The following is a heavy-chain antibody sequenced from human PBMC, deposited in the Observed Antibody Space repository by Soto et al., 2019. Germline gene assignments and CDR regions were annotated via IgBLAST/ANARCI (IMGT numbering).Heavy chain of an antibody. CDR2: IIPIFGTA. V-gene: IGHV1-69*13. J-gene: IGHJ4*02. CDR1: GGTFSSYA. D-gene: IGHD4-17*01. Sequence: SVKVSCKASGGTFSSYAISWVRQAPGQGLEWMGGIIPIFGTANYAQKFQGRVTITADESTSTAYMELSSLRSEDTAVYYCARDEFYGGKGDYWGQGTLVTVSS. CDR3: ARDEFYGGKGDY.